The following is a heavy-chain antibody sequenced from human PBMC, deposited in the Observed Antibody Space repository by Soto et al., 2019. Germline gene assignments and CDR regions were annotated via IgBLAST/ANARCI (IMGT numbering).Heavy chain of an antibody. CDR3: ARHAPAHCRGSTCFGYFMDV. CDR2: IYYRGTT. CDR1: GASVSRNDYY. D-gene: IGHD3-22*01. Sequence: QLQLQESGPGLVKPSETLSLSCFVSGASVSRNDYYWGWIRQSPGKGLEWIGNIYYRGTTFYNPSLRNRVTISVDTYKNQISLRLRSVTAADTARYYWARHAPAHCRGSTCFGYFMDVWGKGTTV. V-gene: IGHV4-39*01. J-gene: IGHJ6*03.